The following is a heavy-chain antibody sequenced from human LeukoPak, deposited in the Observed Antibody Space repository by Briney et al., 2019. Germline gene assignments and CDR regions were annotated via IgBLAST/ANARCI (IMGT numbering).Heavy chain of an antibody. D-gene: IGHD4-11*01. Sequence: SETLSLTCTVSGYSISSGYYWGWIRQPPGKGLEWIGSIYHSGSTYYNPSLKSRVTISVDTSKNQFSLKLSSATAADTAVYYCLSRYSNHKFWDYWGQGTLVTVSS. CDR2: IYHSGST. V-gene: IGHV4-38-2*02. CDR3: LSRYSNHKFWDY. J-gene: IGHJ4*02. CDR1: GYSISSGYY.